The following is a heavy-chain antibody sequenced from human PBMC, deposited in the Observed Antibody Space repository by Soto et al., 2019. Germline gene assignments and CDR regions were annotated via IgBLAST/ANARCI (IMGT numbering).Heavy chain of an antibody. CDR1: GGSISSYY. J-gene: IGHJ4*02. Sequence: TSETLSLTCTVSGGSISSYYWGWIRQPPGKGLEWIGSIYYSGSTYYNPSLKSRVTISVDTSKNQFSLKLSSVTAADTAVYYCASPSGYSYGYPLPLDYWGQGTLVTVSS. CDR3: ASPSGYSYGYPLPLDY. V-gene: IGHV4-39*01. D-gene: IGHD5-18*01. CDR2: IYYSGST.